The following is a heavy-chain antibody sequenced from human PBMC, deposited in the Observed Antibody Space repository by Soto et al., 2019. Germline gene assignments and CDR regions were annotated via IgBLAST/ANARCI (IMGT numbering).Heavy chain of an antibody. Sequence: ASVKVSCKASGYTFTSYDINWVRQATGQGLEWMGWMNPNSGNTGYAQKFQGRVTMTRNTSISTAYMELSSLRSEDTAVYYCARAHIVATTIDYWGQGTLATVSS. D-gene: IGHD5-12*01. V-gene: IGHV1-8*01. CDR3: ARAHIVATTIDY. CDR1: GYTFTSYD. CDR2: MNPNSGNT. J-gene: IGHJ4*02.